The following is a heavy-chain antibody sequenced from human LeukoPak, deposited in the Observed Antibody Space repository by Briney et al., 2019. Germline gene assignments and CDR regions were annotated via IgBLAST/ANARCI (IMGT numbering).Heavy chain of an antibody. V-gene: IGHV4-59*01. CDR3: ARRYCSSTSCPEILDY. D-gene: IGHD2-2*01. J-gene: IGHJ4*02. CDR2: IYYSGST. Sequence: SETLSLTCTVSGGSISSYYWSWIRQPPGKGLEWIGYIYYSGSTNYNPSLKSRVTISVDTSKNQFSLKLSSVTAADTAMYYCARRYCSSTSCPEILDYWGQGTLVTVSS. CDR1: GGSISSYY.